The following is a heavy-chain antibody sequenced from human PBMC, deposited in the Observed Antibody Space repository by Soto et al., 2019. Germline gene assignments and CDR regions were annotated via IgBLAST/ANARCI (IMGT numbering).Heavy chain of an antibody. CDR3: ARELDGIDV. Sequence: QVQLVESGGGLVKPGGSLRLSCAASGLTFSDYYMRWIRQAPGKGLEWVSYITSSGDYTKYADSVQGRFTISRDNAKNTLYLQVNSLRADDTAVYYCARELDGIDVWGQGTTVIVSS. V-gene: IGHV3-11*05. CDR1: GLTFSDYY. CDR2: ITSSGDYT. J-gene: IGHJ6*02.